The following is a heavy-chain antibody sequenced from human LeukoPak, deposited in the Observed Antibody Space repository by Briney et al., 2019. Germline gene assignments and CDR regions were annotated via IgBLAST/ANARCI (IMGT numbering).Heavy chain of an antibody. CDR2: ISSSSSYI. Sequence: SGGSLRLSCAASGFTFSSYSMNWVRQAPGKGLEWVSSISSSSSYIYYADSVKGRFTISRDNAKNSLYLQMNSLRAEDTAVYYCARDPRYCSSTSCYQDYYGMDVWGQGTTVTVSS. CDR1: GFTFSSYS. CDR3: ARDPRYCSSTSCYQDYYGMDV. D-gene: IGHD2-2*01. J-gene: IGHJ6*02. V-gene: IGHV3-21*01.